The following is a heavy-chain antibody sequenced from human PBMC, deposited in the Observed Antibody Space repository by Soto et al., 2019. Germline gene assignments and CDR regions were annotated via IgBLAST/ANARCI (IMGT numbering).Heavy chain of an antibody. Sequence: HGESLKISCKGSGYSFTSYWIGWVRQMPGKGLEWMGIIYPGDSDTTYSPSFQGQVTISADKSITTAYLQWSSLKASDTAMYYCALNSCDSSGYYYLDHWGQGTLGHRLL. V-gene: IGHV5-51*01. CDR3: ALNSCDSSGYYYLDH. D-gene: IGHD3-22*01. J-gene: IGHJ4*02. CDR1: GYSFTSYW. CDR2: IYPGDSDT.